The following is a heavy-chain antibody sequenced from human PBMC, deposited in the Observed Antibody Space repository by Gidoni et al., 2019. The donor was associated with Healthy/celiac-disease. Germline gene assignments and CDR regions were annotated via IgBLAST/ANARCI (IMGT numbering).Heavy chain of an antibody. D-gene: IGHD3-3*01. CDR3: ARGDFWSGQFDY. V-gene: IGHV4-59*01. J-gene: IGHJ4*02. CDR1: GGSISSYY. Sequence: QVQLQESGPGLVKPSETLSLTCTVSGGSISSYYWSWIRQPPGKGLEWIGYIYYSGSTNYNPSLKSRVTISVDTSKNQFSLKLSSVTAADTAVYYCARGDFWSGQFDYWGQGTLVTVSS. CDR2: IYYSGST.